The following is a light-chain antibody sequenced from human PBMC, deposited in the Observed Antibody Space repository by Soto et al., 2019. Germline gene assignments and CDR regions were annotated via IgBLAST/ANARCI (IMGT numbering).Light chain of an antibody. CDR2: DAS. CDR3: QQRSDWPLT. CDR1: QTVSSY. V-gene: IGKV3-11*01. Sequence: EIVLTQSPATVSLSPGERATLSCRASQTVSSYLAWFQQKPGQAPRLLIYDASNRATGIPARFSGSGSGTDFVRTISSRAPEESAVYCCQQRSDWPLTFGGGTKVEIK. J-gene: IGKJ4*01.